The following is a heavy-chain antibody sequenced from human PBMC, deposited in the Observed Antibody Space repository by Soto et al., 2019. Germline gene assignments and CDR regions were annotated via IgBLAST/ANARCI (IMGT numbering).Heavy chain of an antibody. CDR2: IYYSGST. V-gene: IGHV4-39*01. Sequence: QLQLQESGPGLVKPSETLSLTCTVSGGSISSSSYYWGWIRQPPGKGLEWIGSIYYSGSTYYNRCRKGRVTISVDTSKNQFSLKLSSVTAADTAVYYCARRYTVTYFDYWGQGTLVTVSS. J-gene: IGHJ4*02. CDR1: GGSISSSSYY. CDR3: ARRYTVTYFDY. D-gene: IGHD4-17*01.